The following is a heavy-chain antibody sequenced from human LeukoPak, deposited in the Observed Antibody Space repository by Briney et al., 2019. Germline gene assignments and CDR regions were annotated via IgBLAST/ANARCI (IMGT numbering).Heavy chain of an antibody. CDR1: GGSISSYY. Sequence: SETLSLTCAVSGGSISSYYWSWIRQPPGKGLEWIGYIYYSGSTNYNPSLKSRVTISVDTSKNQFSLKLSSVTAADTAVYYCAGHSSGPYYYFDYWGQGTLVTVSS. CDR2: IYYSGST. D-gene: IGHD3-22*01. V-gene: IGHV4-59*01. CDR3: AGHSSGPYYYFDY. J-gene: IGHJ4*02.